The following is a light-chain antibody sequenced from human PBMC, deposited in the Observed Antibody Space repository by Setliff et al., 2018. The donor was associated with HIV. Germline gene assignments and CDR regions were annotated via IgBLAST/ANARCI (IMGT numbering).Light chain of an antibody. CDR3: ASWDDSLSVVA. CDR1: GSNIGSNY. J-gene: IGLJ2*01. Sequence: QSVLTQPPSASGTPGQTISISCSGGGSNIGSNYVYWYQQLPGTAPKLLIFSTNERPSGVPDRFSGSESGTSASLAISGLRSEDEADYYCASWDDSLSVVAFGGGTKVTVL. CDR2: STN. V-gene: IGLV1-47*01.